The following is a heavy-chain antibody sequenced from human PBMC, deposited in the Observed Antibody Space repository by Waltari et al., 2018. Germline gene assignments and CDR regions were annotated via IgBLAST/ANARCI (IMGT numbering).Heavy chain of an antibody. V-gene: IGHV4-39*01. Sequence: QLHLQLSGPGLVKPSETLSLTCAVSGTSVTTTNYFWGWIRQPPGKGLGWIGRIYFTGGTDYNPSLKSRVTISIDTSTNQFSLNLRSVTAADTAVYYCARGIWQQLAHFDSWGQGTLVTVSS. CDR3: ARGIWQQLAHFDS. CDR2: IYFTGGT. CDR1: GTSVTTTNYF. D-gene: IGHD6-13*01. J-gene: IGHJ4*02.